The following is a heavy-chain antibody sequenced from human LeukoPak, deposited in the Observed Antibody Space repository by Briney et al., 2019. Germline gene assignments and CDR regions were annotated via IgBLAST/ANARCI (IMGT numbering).Heavy chain of an antibody. V-gene: IGHV3-21*01. CDR3: ARGLGPHGSRDY. CDR1: GFTFSSYS. D-gene: IGHD2-15*01. Sequence: GGSLRLSCAASGFTFSSYSMNWVRQAPGKGLEWVSSISSSSSYIYYADSVKGRFTIPGDNAKNSLYLQMNSLRAEDTAVYYCARGLGPHGSRDYWGQGTLVTVSS. J-gene: IGHJ4*02. CDR2: ISSSSSYI.